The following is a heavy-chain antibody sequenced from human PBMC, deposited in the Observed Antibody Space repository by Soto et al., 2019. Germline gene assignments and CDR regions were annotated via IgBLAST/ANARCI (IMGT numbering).Heavy chain of an antibody. D-gene: IGHD4-17*01. Sequence: GGSLRLSCAASGFTFSRYAMSWVRQAPGKGLEWVSAISGGGASTGYADSVKGRFTISRDNAKNSLYLQMNSLRAEDTAFYYCARAPGYYGDFFDYWGQGTLVTVSS. CDR1: GFTFSRYA. CDR2: ISGGGAST. V-gene: IGHV3-20*04. J-gene: IGHJ4*02. CDR3: ARAPGYYGDFFDY.